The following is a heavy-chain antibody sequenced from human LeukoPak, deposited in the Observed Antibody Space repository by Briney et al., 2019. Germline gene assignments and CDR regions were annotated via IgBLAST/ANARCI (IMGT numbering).Heavy chain of an antibody. Sequence: KRGESQKISCKGSGYSFTSYWIGWVRQMPGKGLEWMGIIYPGDSDTRYSPSFQGQVTISADKSISTAYLQWSSLKASDTAMYYRARPSSSSSLASNDAFDIWGQGTMVTVSS. CDR3: ARPSSSSSLASNDAFDI. V-gene: IGHV5-51*01. CDR2: IYPGDSDT. CDR1: GYSFTSYW. J-gene: IGHJ3*02. D-gene: IGHD6-6*01.